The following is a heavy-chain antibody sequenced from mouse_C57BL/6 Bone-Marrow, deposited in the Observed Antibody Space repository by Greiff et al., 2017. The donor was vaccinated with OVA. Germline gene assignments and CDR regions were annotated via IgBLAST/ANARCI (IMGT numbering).Heavy chain of an antibody. CDR2: IHPNSGST. CDR1: GYTFTSYW. V-gene: IGHV1-64*01. Sequence: QVQLQQPGAELVKPGASVKLSCKASGYTFTSYWMHWVKQRPGRGLEWIGMIHPNSGSTNYNEKFKSKATLTVDKSSSTAYMQLSSLTSEDSAVYYCARDYGSSYEAMDYWGQGTSVTVSS. J-gene: IGHJ4*01. CDR3: ARDYGSSYEAMDY. D-gene: IGHD1-1*01.